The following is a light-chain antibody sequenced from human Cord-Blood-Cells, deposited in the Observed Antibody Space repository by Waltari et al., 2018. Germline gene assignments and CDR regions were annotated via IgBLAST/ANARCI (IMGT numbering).Light chain of an antibody. Sequence: EIVLTQSPATLSSSPGERATLSCRASQSVSSYLAWYQQKPGQAPRLLIYDASNRATGIPARFSGSGSGTDFTLTISSLEPEDFAVYYCQQRSNWWTFGQGTKVEIK. CDR2: DAS. J-gene: IGKJ1*01. CDR3: QQRSNWWT. V-gene: IGKV3-11*01. CDR1: QSVSSY.